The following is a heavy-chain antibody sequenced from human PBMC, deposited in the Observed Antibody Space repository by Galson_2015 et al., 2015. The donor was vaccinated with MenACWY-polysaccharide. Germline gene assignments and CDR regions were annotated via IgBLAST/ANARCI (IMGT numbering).Heavy chain of an antibody. V-gene: IGHV3-53*01. CDR3: AIDLHSSGYYSGSYYSGMDV. CDR2: IYSGGST. Sequence: SLRLSCAASGFSVSSTYMNWVRQAPGKGLEWVSVIYSGGSTNYEDSVKGRFTISRDNSKNTLYLQINSLRVEDTAVYFCAIDLHSSGYYSGSYYSGMDVWGQGTTVTVSS. CDR1: GFSVSSTY. D-gene: IGHD3-22*01. J-gene: IGHJ6*02.